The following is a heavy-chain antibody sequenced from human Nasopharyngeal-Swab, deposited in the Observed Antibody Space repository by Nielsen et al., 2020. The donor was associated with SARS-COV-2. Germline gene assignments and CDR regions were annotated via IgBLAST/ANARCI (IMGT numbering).Heavy chain of an antibody. CDR2: ITWNGNSI. CDR3: AKAPVSVSVAGTFDY. Sequence: SLKISCAASGFTFDDYAMHWVRQAPGKGLEWDSGITWNGNSIDYADSVKGRFTISRDNAKNSLYLQMNSLRTEDTALYYCAKAPVSVSVAGTFDYWGQGTLVTVSS. J-gene: IGHJ4*02. D-gene: IGHD6-19*01. V-gene: IGHV3-9*01. CDR1: GFTFDDYA.